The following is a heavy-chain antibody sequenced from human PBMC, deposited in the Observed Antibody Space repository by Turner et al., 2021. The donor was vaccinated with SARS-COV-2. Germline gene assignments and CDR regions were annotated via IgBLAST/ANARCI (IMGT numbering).Heavy chain of an antibody. CDR2: ISSSSSTI. V-gene: IGHV3-48*01. D-gene: IGHD2-15*01. Sequence: EVQLVESGGGVVHLGRSLTLSCAASGFTFSSYTMNWVRQAPGKGLEWVTYISSSSSTIYYADSVKGRFTISRDNDKNSLYLQMNSLRAEDTAVYYCARDLGGYFDYWGQGTLVTVSS. CDR3: ARDLGGYFDY. J-gene: IGHJ4*02. CDR1: GFTFSSYT.